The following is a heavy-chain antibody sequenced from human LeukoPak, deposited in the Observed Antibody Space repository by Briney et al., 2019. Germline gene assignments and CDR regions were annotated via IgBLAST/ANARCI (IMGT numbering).Heavy chain of an antibody. CDR2: IYYSGST. CDR1: GGSISSYY. J-gene: IGHJ2*01. V-gene: IGHV4-59*01. CDR3: ATRDSGYDAWYFDL. D-gene: IGHD5-12*01. Sequence: SETLSLTCTVSGGSISSYYWSWIRQPPGKGLEWLGYIYYSGSTNYNPSLKSRVTISVDTSKNQFSLNLSSMTAADTAVYYCATRDSGYDAWYFDLWGRGTLVTVSS.